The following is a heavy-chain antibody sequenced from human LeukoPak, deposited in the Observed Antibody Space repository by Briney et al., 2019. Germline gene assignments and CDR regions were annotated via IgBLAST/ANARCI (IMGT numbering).Heavy chain of an antibody. Sequence: SETLSLTCTVSGYSISSDSYWGWIRQPPGRGLEWIGTFYRSGSTYYNPSLRSRVTISVDTSKNQFSLKMISVTAADTAVYYCARVDYDYVWGSYRYPFFDYWGQGTLVTVSS. D-gene: IGHD3-16*02. CDR1: GYSISSDSY. J-gene: IGHJ4*02. CDR2: FYRSGST. V-gene: IGHV4-38-2*02. CDR3: ARVDYDYVWGSYRYPFFDY.